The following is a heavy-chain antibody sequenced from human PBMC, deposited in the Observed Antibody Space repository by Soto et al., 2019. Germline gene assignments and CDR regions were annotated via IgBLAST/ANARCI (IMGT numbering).Heavy chain of an antibody. CDR3: ARTTGSGLFDY. Sequence: PGESLKISCKGSGYSFTSYWISWVRQMPGKGLEWMGKIDPMDSYTNYSPSFQGHVTISADKSISTAYLQWSSLGASDTAMYYCARTTGSGLFDYWAQGTLVTVSS. J-gene: IGHJ4*02. CDR2: IDPMDSYT. D-gene: IGHD7-27*01. CDR1: GYSFTSYW. V-gene: IGHV5-10-1*01.